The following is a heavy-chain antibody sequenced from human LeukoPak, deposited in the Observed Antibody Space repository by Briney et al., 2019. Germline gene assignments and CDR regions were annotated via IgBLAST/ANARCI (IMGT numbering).Heavy chain of an antibody. D-gene: IGHD2-2*01. CDR1: GFTFSSYA. J-gene: IGHJ6*04. CDR2: ISGSGGST. V-gene: IGHV3-23*01. CDR3: AKGICSSTSCYDYYYGMDV. Sequence: GASLRLSCAASGFTFSSYAMSWVRQAPGKGLEWVSAISGSGGSTYYADSVKGRFTISRDNSKNTLYLQMNSLRAEDTAVYYCAKGICSSTSCYDYYYGMDVWGKGTTVTVSS.